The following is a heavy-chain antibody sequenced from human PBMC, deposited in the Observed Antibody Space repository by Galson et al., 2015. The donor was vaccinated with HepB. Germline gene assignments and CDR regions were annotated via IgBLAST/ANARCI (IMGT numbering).Heavy chain of an antibody. CDR2: ISSNGGST. V-gene: IGHV3-64D*06. CDR1: GFTFSSYA. CDR3: VKTSGDFWSGYYSRAVYYGMDV. J-gene: IGHJ6*02. Sequence: SLRLSCAASGFTFSSYAMHWVRQAPGKGLEYVSAISSNGGSTYYADSVKGRFTISRDNSKNTLYLQMSSLRAEDTAVYYCVKTSGDFWSGYYSRAVYYGMDVWGQGPRSPSP. D-gene: IGHD3-3*01.